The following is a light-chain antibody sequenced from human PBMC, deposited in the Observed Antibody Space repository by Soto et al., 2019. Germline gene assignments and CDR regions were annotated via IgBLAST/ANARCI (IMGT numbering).Light chain of an antibody. Sequence: QSVLTQPPSASGTPGQRVTISCSGSSSNIGSNYVYWYQQLPGTAPKLLIYRNNQRPSGVPDRFSGSKSGTSASLAISGLRSEDEADYYCAARDDSLSEGVFGTGTKVTVL. CDR1: SSNIGSNY. V-gene: IGLV1-47*01. CDR2: RNN. J-gene: IGLJ1*01. CDR3: AARDDSLSEGV.